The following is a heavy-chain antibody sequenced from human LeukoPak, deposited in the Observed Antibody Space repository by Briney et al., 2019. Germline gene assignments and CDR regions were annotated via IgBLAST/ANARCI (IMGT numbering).Heavy chain of an antibody. V-gene: IGHV1-3*03. Sequence: ASVKVSCKASGYTFTSYGISWVRQAPGQRLEWMGWINAGNGNTKYSQEFQGRVTITRDTSASTAYMELSSLRSEDMAVYYCARTYYYDSSGYPRDAFDIWGQGTMVTVSS. CDR2: INAGNGNT. CDR1: GYTFTSYG. CDR3: ARTYYYDSSGYPRDAFDI. D-gene: IGHD3-22*01. J-gene: IGHJ3*02.